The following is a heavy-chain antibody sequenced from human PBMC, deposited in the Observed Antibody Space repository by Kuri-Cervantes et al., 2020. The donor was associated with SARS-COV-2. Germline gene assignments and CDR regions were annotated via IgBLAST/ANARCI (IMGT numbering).Heavy chain of an antibody. CDR3: ARDGGIAAATSEGAFDI. D-gene: IGHD6-13*01. CDR1: GGTFSSYA. V-gene: IGHV1-69*13. J-gene: IGHJ3*02. Sequence: SVKVSCKASGGTFSSYAISWVRQAPGQGLEWMGRIIPIFGTANYAQKFRGRVTITADESTSTAYMELSSLRSDDTAVYYCARDGGIAAATSEGAFDIWGQGTMVTVSS. CDR2: IIPIFGTA.